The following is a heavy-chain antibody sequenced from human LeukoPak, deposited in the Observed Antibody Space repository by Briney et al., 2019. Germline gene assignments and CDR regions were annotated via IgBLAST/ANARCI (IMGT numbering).Heavy chain of an antibody. CDR1: GFPFNRYN. CDR2: ISGSGGST. V-gene: IGHV3-23*01. D-gene: IGHD3-3*01. J-gene: IGHJ3*01. CDR3: AESRDFWSMDWDY. Sequence: PGGSLRLSCAASGFPFNRYNMNWVRQAPGKGLEWVSAISGSGGSTYYADSVKGRFAISRDNSKNTLYLQMNSLRAEDTAVYYCAESRDFWSMDWDYWGQGTMVTVSS.